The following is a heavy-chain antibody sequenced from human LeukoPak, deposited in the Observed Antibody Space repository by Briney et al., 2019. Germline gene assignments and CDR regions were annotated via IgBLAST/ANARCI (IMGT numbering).Heavy chain of an antibody. Sequence: GASVKVSCKASGYTFTGYYMHWVRQAPGQGLEWMGWINPNSGGTNYAQKFQGRVTMTRDTSISTAYMELSRLRSDDTAVYYCARNWAYYYDSSAEGYFGYWGQGTLVTVSS. D-gene: IGHD3-22*01. V-gene: IGHV1-2*02. CDR3: ARNWAYYYDSSAEGYFGY. CDR1: GYTFTGYY. J-gene: IGHJ4*02. CDR2: INPNSGGT.